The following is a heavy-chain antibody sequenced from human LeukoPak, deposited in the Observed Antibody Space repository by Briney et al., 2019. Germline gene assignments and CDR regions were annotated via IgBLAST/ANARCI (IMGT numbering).Heavy chain of an antibody. CDR1: GGSISSYY. J-gene: IGHJ4*02. CDR2: IYYSGST. V-gene: IGHV4-59*01. Sequence: PSETLSLTCTVSGGSISSYYWSWIRQPPGKGLEWIGYIYYSGSTNYNPSLKSRVTISVDTSKNQFSLKLSSVTAADTAVYYCARGLGGYYYPFDYWGQGTLVTVSS. D-gene: IGHD3-22*01. CDR3: ARGLGGYYYPFDY.